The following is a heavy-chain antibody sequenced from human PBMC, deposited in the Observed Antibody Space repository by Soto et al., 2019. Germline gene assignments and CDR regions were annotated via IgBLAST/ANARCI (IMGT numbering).Heavy chain of an antibody. Sequence: GGSLRLSCAASGFTFSNAWMNWVRQAPGKGLEWVGRIKSKTDGGTTDYAAPVKGRFTISRDDSKNTLYLQMNSLKTEDTAVYYCTTARYYDSSGYPRYWGQGTLVTVSS. V-gene: IGHV3-15*07. CDR1: GFTFSNAW. CDR3: TTARYYDSSGYPRY. CDR2: IKSKTDGGTT. D-gene: IGHD3-22*01. J-gene: IGHJ4*02.